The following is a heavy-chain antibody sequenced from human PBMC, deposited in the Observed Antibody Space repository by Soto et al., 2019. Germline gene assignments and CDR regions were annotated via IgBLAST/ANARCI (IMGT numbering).Heavy chain of an antibody. CDR1: TDSSCFTNSY. J-gene: IGHJ4*02. Sequence: ETLSLTWTVSTDSSCFTNSYWGWIRQPQGKGRQWIGSSSYNGGTFYNPSLKGRVVISFDTSKKQSSLQVTSVTAADTAVYFCARHRIEVVWRGFDFWGQGSPVTVAS. V-gene: IGHV4-39*01. CDR2: SSYNGGT. CDR3: ARHRIEVVWRGFDF. D-gene: IGHD3-10*01.